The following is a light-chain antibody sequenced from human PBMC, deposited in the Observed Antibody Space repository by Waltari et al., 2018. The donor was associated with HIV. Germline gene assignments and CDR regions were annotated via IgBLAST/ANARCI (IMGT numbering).Light chain of an antibody. CDR2: DAS. CDR3: LQRTNWPVT. J-gene: IGKJ4*01. V-gene: IGKV3-11*01. Sequence: EIVLTQSPATLSLSPGERATLSCRARQSVGSSLVWYQQKPGQAPRLLIYDASTRATGIPARFSGSESGTDFTLTISSLEPEDFAIYYCLQRTNWPVTFGGGTKVEIK. CDR1: QSVGSS.